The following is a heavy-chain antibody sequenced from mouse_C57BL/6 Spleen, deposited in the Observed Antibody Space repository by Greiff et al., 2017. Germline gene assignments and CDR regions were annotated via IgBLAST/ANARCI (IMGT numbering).Heavy chain of an antibody. V-gene: IGHV1-50*01. Sequence: QVQLQQPGAELVKPGASVKLSCKASGYTFTSYWMQWVKQRPGQGLEWIGEIDPSDSYTNYNQKFKGKATLTVDTSSSTAYMQLSSLTSEDAAVFYCARGDWDGYWGQGTTRTVSS. CDR2: IDPSDSYT. D-gene: IGHD4-1*01. CDR3: ARGDWDGY. CDR1: GYTFTSYW. J-gene: IGHJ2*01.